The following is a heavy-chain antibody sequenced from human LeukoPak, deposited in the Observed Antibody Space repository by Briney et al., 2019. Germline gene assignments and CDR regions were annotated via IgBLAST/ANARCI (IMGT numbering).Heavy chain of an antibody. V-gene: IGHV3-11*04. CDR1: GFTFSDYY. J-gene: IGHJ5*02. CDR3: AREHHYDFWSGPEPIXWFDX. CDR2: ISSSGSTI. D-gene: IGHD3-3*01. Sequence: PGGSLRRSCAASGFTFSDYYMSWIRQAPGKGLEWVSYISSSGSTIYYADSVKGRFTISRDNAKNSLYLQMNSLRAEDTAVYYCAREHHYDFWSGPEPIXWFDXXGQGXLVTVS.